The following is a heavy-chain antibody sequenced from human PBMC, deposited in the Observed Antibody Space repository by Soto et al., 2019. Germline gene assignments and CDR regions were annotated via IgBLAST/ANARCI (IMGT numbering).Heavy chain of an antibody. J-gene: IGHJ4*02. CDR2: INTDGSST. Sequence: EVQLVESGGGLVQPGGSLRLSCAASGLTFSSYWMHWVRQAPGKGLVWVSRINTDGSSTTYADSVKGRFTISRDNTKNKLYLQMNSLRVEDTAVYYCARASGSNIHFDYWGQGTLVTVSS. D-gene: IGHD1-26*01. V-gene: IGHV3-74*01. CDR1: GLTFSSYW. CDR3: ARASGSNIHFDY.